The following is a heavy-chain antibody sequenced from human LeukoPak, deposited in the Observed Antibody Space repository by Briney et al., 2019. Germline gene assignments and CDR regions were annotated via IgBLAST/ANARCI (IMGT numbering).Heavy chain of an antibody. Sequence: SVKVSCKASGYTFTDYYIQWMRQAPGQGLEWMGWINPSSGGTKYAQMLQGRVTMTRDTSISTAYMELSRLRSDDTAVYYCARLREGLYHFDYWGQGTLVSVSS. V-gene: IGHV1-2*02. CDR1: GYTFTDYY. CDR3: ARLREGLYHFDY. J-gene: IGHJ4*02. CDR2: INPSSGGT. D-gene: IGHD3-16*02.